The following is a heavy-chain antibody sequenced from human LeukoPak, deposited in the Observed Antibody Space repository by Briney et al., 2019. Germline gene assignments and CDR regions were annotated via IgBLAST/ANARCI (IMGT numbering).Heavy chain of an antibody. D-gene: IGHD3-22*01. J-gene: IGHJ4*02. CDR3: ARHSSGYYVPYQFDY. Sequence: GGSLRLSCAASGFTFSSYAMSWVRQAPGKGLEWVSAISGSGGSTYYADSVKGRFTISRDNSKNTLYLQMNSLRAEDTAVYYCARHSSGYYVPYQFDYWGQGTLVTVSS. CDR1: GFTFSSYA. V-gene: IGHV3-23*01. CDR2: ISGSGGST.